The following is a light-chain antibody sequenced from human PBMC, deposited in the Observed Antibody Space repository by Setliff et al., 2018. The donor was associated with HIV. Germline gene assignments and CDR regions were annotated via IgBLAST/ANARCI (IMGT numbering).Light chain of an antibody. Sequence: QSVLTQPPSVSGAPGRRVTTSCTGTSSNIGAGYDVHWYQQLPGTAPKLLIYGNNNRPSGVPNRFSGSSSGSSASLAITGLQAEDEADYYCQSYDSSLSAVFGTGTKVTVL. V-gene: IGLV1-40*01. CDR3: QSYDSSLSAV. CDR2: GNN. CDR1: SSNIGAGYD. J-gene: IGLJ1*01.